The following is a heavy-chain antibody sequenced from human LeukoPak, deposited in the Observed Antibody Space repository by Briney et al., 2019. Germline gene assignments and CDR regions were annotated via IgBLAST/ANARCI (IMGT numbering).Heavy chain of an antibody. CDR2: IFPSGRT. CDR3: ARDRGAVAGYFDY. CDR1: GGSISGFY. Sequence: ASETLSLTCTVSGGSISGFYWNWIRQPAGKGLEWIGRIFPSGRTDYSPSLKSRVTMSLDTSKNQFSLILSSVTAADTALYFCARDRGAVAGYFDYLGQGTQVTVSS. V-gene: IGHV4-4*07. J-gene: IGHJ4*02. D-gene: IGHD6-19*01.